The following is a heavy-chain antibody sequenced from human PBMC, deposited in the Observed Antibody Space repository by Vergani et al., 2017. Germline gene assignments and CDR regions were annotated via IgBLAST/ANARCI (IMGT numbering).Heavy chain of an antibody. CDR1: GFTAGTTY. D-gene: IGHD5-12*01. V-gene: IGHV3-53*02. CDR2: IIRGGST. CDR3: ARVGSGYDRYYYYYYMDV. Sequence: EVQLVRTEEGLIQLGGSLRLSLEAPGFTAGTTYLTWFAQAPGRGLEWVSVIIRGGSTSYADSVKGRFTISRDNSKNTLYLQMNSLRAEDTAVYYCARVGSGYDRYYYYYYMDVWGKGTTVTVSS. J-gene: IGHJ6*03.